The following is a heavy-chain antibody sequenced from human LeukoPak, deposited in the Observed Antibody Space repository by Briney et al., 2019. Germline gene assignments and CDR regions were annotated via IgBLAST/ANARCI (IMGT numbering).Heavy chain of an antibody. D-gene: IGHD4-17*01. CDR2: IYYSGST. J-gene: IGHJ4*02. CDR3: ARDYGDYFDY. Sequence: SETLSLTCTVSGGSISNYYWSWIRQPPGKGLEWIGYIYYSGSTNYNPSLESRVIISVDTSKNQFSLKLSSVAAVDTAVYYCARDYGDYFDYWGQGTLVTVSS. V-gene: IGHV4-59*01. CDR1: GGSISNYY.